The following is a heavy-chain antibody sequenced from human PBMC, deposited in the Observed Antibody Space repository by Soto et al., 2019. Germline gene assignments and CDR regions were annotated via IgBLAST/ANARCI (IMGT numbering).Heavy chain of an antibody. D-gene: IGHD6-19*01. J-gene: IGHJ4*02. CDR3: GRERTPRSGCWEPLHY. Sequence: GGSLRLSCAASGFTFSSYDFHWVRQATGKGLEWVSAIGTVDDTYYSDCVKGRFTTSRENARKSLYLQMNSLRAEDTAVYYCGRERTPRSGCWEPLHYWGQGTLVTVSS. CDR2: IGTVDDT. V-gene: IGHV3-13*01. CDR1: GFTFSSYD.